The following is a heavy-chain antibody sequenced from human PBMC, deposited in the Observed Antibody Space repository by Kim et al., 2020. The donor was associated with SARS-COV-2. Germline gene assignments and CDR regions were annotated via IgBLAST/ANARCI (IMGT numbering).Heavy chain of an antibody. D-gene: IGHD3-16*01. CDR2: IYPADSDR. V-gene: IGHV5-51*01. J-gene: IGHJ4*02. CDR3: ARRDGGDGYNLRPTPLDY. Sequence: GESLKISCKASGYNFANNWIAWVRQMPGKGLEWMGIIYPADSDRKYSPSFQGQVTISADKSINTAYLQWSSLKASDTAINYCARRDGGDGYNLRPTPLDYWGQGTLVTVSS. CDR1: GYNFANNW.